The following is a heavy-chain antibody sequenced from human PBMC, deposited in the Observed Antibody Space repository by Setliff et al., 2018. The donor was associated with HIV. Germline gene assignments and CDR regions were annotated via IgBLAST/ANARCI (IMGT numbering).Heavy chain of an antibody. J-gene: IGHJ4*02. V-gene: IGHV4-39*07. Sequence: SETLSLTCTVSGGSFIGSSFQSTWIRQTPGKGLEWIADIAYSGTTMYTNYNPSLESRVIVSEDTSRDQFFLRLTSVTADDTAIYYCARGPPFAYWGQGLLVTVSS. CDR2: IAYSGTTMYT. CDR3: ARGPPFAY. CDR1: GGSFIGSSFQ.